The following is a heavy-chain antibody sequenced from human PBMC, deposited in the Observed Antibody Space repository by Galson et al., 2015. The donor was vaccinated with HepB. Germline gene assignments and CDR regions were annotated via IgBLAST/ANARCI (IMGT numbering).Heavy chain of an antibody. CDR2: ISYDGSNK. Sequence: SLRLSCAASGFTFSSYAMHWVRQAPGKGLEWVAVISYDGSNKYYADSVKGRFTISRDNSKNTLYLQMNSLRAEDTAVYYCARGQGGSGKPPPDYWGQGTLVTVSS. CDR3: ARGQGGSGKPPPDY. V-gene: IGHV3-30*04. CDR1: GFTFSSYA. D-gene: IGHD3-10*01. J-gene: IGHJ4*02.